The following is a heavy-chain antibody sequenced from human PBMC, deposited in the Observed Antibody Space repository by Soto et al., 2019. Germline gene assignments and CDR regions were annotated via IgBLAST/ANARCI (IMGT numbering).Heavy chain of an antibody. Sequence: EVQLAESGGGLAQPGGSLRLSCAASGFTLSGYAMDWVRQAPGKGLEYVSGISSNGVGTYYANSVQGSFTITRDNSMNTVYLQMGSLRPEDMAVYYCARRARPDFYYMDVWGKGTTVTVSS. D-gene: IGHD6-6*01. V-gene: IGHV3-64*01. CDR2: ISSNGVGT. CDR3: ARRARPDFYYMDV. J-gene: IGHJ6*03. CDR1: GFTLSGYA.